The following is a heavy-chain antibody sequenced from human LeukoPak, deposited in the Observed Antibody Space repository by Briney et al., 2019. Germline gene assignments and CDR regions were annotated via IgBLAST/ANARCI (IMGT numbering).Heavy chain of an antibody. J-gene: IGHJ5*02. V-gene: IGHV1-18*01. CDR2: ISAYNGNT. D-gene: IGHD3-3*01. CDR1: GYTFTSYG. Sequence: GASVKVSCKASGYTFTSYGISWVRQAPGQGLEWMGWISAYNGNTNYAQKLQGRVTMTTDTSTSTAYMELRSLRSDDTAVYYCARINTGITIFGVVIRHSNWFDPWGQGTLVTVSS. CDR3: ARINTGITIFGVVIRHSNWFDP.